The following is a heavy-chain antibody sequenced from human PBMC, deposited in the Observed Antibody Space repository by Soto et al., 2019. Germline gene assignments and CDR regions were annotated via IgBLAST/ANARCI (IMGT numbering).Heavy chain of an antibody. D-gene: IGHD3-10*01. CDR2: INHSGST. V-gene: IGHV4-34*01. CDR3: ARGEDGSGSYRLNF. CDR1: GGSFSGYY. J-gene: IGHJ4*02. Sequence: SETLSLTCAVYGGSFSGYYWSWIRQPPGKGLEWIGEINHSGSTNYNPSLKSRVTISVDTSKNQFSLKLSSVTAADTAVYYCARGEDGSGSYRLNFWGQGTLVTVSS.